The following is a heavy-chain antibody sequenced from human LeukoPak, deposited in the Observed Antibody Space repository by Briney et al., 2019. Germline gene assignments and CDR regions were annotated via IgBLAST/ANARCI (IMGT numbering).Heavy chain of an antibody. CDR1: GGSFSGYY. J-gene: IGHJ5*01. V-gene: IGHV4-34*01. D-gene: IGHD2-8*01. CDR2: INHSGST. Sequence: SETLSLTCAVYGGSFSGYYWSWIRQPPGKGLEWIGEINHSGSTNYNPSLKSRVTISVDTSKNQFSLKLSSVTAADTAVYFCALAPNSNWFDFWGPGTLVTVSS. CDR3: ALAPNSNWFDF.